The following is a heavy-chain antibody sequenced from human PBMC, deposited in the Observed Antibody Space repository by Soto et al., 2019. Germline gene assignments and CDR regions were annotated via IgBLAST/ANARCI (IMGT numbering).Heavy chain of an antibody. Sequence: SETLSLTCTVSGGFVNSDTHSWSWIRQTPGKRLEWIGFIYSGGSTKNPSLRSRVTMSVDTSKNQFSLKLRSVIVADTAVYRCARFVRSCSATTCSTRADVWGQGITVTVSS. CDR2: IYSGGST. V-gene: IGHV4-61*01. CDR3: ARFVRSCSATTCSTRADV. J-gene: IGHJ6*02. D-gene: IGHD2-2*01. CDR1: GGFVNSDTHS.